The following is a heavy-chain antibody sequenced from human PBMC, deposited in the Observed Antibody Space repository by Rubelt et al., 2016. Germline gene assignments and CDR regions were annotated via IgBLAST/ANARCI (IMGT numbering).Heavy chain of an antibody. CDR2: INAGTGNT. CDR3: ARDQYYDILTGYWAY. D-gene: IGHD3-9*01. J-gene: IGHJ4*02. CDR1: GYTFSTYD. V-gene: IGHV1-3*01. Sequence: QVQLVQSGAEVKKPGASVKVSCKASGYTFSTYDMHWVRKAPGQGLEWMGWINAGTGNTKYSQEVQDRVNITRDTSASKAYMELSSLRSEETAVYYCARDQYYDILTGYWAYWGQGTLVTVSS.